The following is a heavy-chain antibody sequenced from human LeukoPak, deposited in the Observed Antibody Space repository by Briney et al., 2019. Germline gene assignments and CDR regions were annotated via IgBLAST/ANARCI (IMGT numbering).Heavy chain of an antibody. J-gene: IGHJ6*03. CDR3: AIVSTVTVPYYYYYMDV. V-gene: IGHV4-34*01. CDR2: INHSGST. CDR1: GGSFSGYY. Sequence: KPSETLSLTCAVYGGSFSGYYWSWIRQPPGKGLEWIGEINHSGSTNYNPSLKSRVTISVDTSKNQFSLKLSPVTAADTAVYYCAIVSTVTVPYYYYYMDVWGKGTTVTVSS. D-gene: IGHD4-17*01.